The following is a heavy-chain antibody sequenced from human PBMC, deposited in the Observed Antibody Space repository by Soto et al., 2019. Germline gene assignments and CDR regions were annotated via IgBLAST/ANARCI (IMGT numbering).Heavy chain of an antibody. CDR3: ARAGKYYDASGYDD. CDR2: ISVYNGNT. J-gene: IGHJ4*02. Sequence: QVKLVQSGTEVKKPGASIKVSCKASGYSFATSGMTWVRQAPGQGLQWIGWISVYNGNTNYDQNLQDRVTMTTDTSTNTAYLEVRHLRSDDTAVYYCARAGKYYDASGYDDWGQGTLVTFSS. CDR1: GYSFATSG. D-gene: IGHD3-22*01. V-gene: IGHV1-18*01.